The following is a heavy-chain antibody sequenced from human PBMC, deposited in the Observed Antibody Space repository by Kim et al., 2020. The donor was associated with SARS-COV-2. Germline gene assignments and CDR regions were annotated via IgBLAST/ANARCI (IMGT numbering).Heavy chain of an antibody. CDR2: ISSSGSTM. D-gene: IGHD4-17*01. Sequence: GGSLRLSCAASGFTFSNFVMNWVRQAPGKGLECVSYISSSGSTMFYADSVKGRFTISRDNAKNSLYLQINSLRAEDTAVYYCARALGSTVTTCLGYWGQGTLVTVSS. J-gene: IGHJ4*02. V-gene: IGHV3-48*03. CDR3: ARALGSTVTTCLGY. CDR1: GFTFSNFV.